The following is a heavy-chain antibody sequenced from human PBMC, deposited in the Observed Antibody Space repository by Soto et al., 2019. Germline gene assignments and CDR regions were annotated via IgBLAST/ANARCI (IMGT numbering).Heavy chain of an antibody. V-gene: IGHV4-4*07. Sequence: KSSETLSLTCTVSGGSITNYYWSWIRQPAGKGLEWIGRIYTKERTNYNLSFRNRVTMSVDTSKNQFSLKLDAVTAADTAIYSCARDDEKDGGNNSFEPWGRGTRVTAPQ. CDR1: GGSITNYY. CDR3: ARDDEKDGGNNSFEP. CDR2: IYTKERT. J-gene: IGHJ5*02.